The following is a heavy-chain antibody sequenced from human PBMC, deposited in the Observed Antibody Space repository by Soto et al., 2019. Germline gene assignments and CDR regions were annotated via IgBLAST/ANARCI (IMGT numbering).Heavy chain of an antibody. D-gene: IGHD1-26*01. V-gene: IGHV4-61*01. CDR2: IYYSGST. CDR1: GGSVSSGSYY. CDR3: ARGSKIGGSYSP. Sequence: SETLSLICTVSGGSVSSGSYYWSWIRQPPGKGLEWIGYIYYSGSTNYNPSLKSRVTISVDTSKNQFSLKLSSVTAADTAVYYCARGSKIGGSYSPWGQGTLVTVSS. J-gene: IGHJ5*02.